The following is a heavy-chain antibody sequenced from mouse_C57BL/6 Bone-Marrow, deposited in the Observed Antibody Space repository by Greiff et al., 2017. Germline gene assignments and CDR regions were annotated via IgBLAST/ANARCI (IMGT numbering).Heavy chain of an antibody. J-gene: IGHJ2*01. CDR1: GFTFSSYG. Sequence: EVKLMESGGDLVKPGGSLKLSCAASGFTFSSYGMSWVRQTPDKRLEWVATLSSGGSYTSYPASVKGRFTISRDNAKNTLYLQMSSMKSEDTAMYYCARHYYGSRYYFDYWGQGTTLTVSS. V-gene: IGHV5-6*01. D-gene: IGHD1-1*01. CDR2: LSSGGSYT. CDR3: ARHYYGSRYYFDY.